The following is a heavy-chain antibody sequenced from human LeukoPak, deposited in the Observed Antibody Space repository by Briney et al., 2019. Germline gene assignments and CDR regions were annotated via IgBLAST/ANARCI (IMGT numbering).Heavy chain of an antibody. CDR3: ARIDGIAAQSGWFDP. CDR2: IYHSGST. J-gene: IGHJ5*02. V-gene: IGHV4-34*01. Sequence: KPSETLSLTSAVYGGSFSGYYWSWIRQPPGKGLEWIGYIYHSGSTYYNPSLKSRVTISVDRSKNQFSLKLSSVTAADTAVYYCARIDGIAAQSGWFDPWGQGTLVTVSS. D-gene: IGHD6-6*01. CDR1: GGSFSGYY.